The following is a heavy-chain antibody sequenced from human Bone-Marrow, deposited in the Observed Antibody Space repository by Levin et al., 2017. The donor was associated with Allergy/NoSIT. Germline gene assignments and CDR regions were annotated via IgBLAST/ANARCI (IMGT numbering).Heavy chain of an antibody. J-gene: IGHJ5*02. Sequence: ETLSLTCAASGFTFNKAWMSWVRQAPGKGLEWVGRIKSKIDGGTTDYAAPVKGRFSISRDDSKKTLYLQMNSLKTEDTAVYYCTTVSGIYYYDTSGYEVWFDPWGQGTLVTVSS. D-gene: IGHD3-22*01. CDR2: IKSKIDGGTT. CDR3: TTVSGIYYYDTSGYEVWFDP. V-gene: IGHV3-15*01. CDR1: GFTFNKAW.